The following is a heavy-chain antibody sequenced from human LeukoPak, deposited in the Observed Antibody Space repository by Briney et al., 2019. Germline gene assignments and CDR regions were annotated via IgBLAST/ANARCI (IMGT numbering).Heavy chain of an antibody. CDR1: GLTFSSSW. Sequence: GGSLRLSCAVSGLTFSSSWMDWVRQAPGKGLEWVSSISSSSSYIYYADSVKGRFTISRDNAKNSLYLQMNSLRAEDTAVYYCARVRIAMQNRYFDYWGQGTLVTVSS. V-gene: IGHV3-21*01. CDR2: ISSSSSYI. CDR3: ARVRIAMQNRYFDY. J-gene: IGHJ4*02. D-gene: IGHD6-13*01.